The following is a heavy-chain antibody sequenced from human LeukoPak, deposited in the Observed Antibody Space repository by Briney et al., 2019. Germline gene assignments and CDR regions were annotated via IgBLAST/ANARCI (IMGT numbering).Heavy chain of an antibody. CDR2: ISWDGGST. Sequence: PGGSLRLSCAASGFTFDDYTMHWVRQAPGKGLEWVSPISWDGGSTYYADSVKGRFTISRDNSKNSLYLQMNSLRTEDTALYYCAGGPDYYYMDVWGKGTTVTVSS. CDR1: GFTFDDYT. CDR3: AGGPDYYYMDV. V-gene: IGHV3-43*01. D-gene: IGHD2-15*01. J-gene: IGHJ6*03.